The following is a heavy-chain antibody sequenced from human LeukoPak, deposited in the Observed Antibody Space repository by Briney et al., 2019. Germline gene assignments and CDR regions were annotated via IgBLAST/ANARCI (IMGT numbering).Heavy chain of an antibody. J-gene: IGHJ4*02. Sequence: GGSLRLSCAASGFPFGDEAMSWVRQSPERGLEWVSSISSSSSDIYYADSVKGRFTISRDNSKNTLYLQMNSLRAEDTALYYCAKRTSNDSPPSFDYWGQGTLVTVSS. D-gene: IGHD2-15*01. CDR3: AKRTSNDSPPSFDY. V-gene: IGHV3-23*01. CDR2: ISSSSSDI. CDR1: GFPFGDEA.